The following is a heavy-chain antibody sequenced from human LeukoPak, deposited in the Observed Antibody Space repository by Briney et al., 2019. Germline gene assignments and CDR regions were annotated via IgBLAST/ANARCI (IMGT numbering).Heavy chain of an antibody. CDR2: ISAYNGNT. D-gene: IGHD3-22*01. Sequence: ASVKVSCKASGYTFTSYGISWVRQAPGQGLEWMGWISAYNGNTNYAQKLQGRVTMTTDTSTSTAYMELRSLRSDDTAVYYCARELTYYYDTPYGMDVWGQGTTVTVSS. CDR3: ARELTYYYDTPYGMDV. J-gene: IGHJ6*02. V-gene: IGHV1-18*01. CDR1: GYTFTSYG.